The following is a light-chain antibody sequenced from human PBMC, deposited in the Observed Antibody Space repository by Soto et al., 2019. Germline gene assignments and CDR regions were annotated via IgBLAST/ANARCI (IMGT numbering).Light chain of an antibody. CDR3: CSYAGSYSVV. CDR1: SSDVGDYNF. V-gene: IGLV2-11*01. J-gene: IGLJ2*01. CDR2: DVN. Sequence: QSALPQPRSVSGSPGQSVTISCTGTSSDVGDYNFVSWYQHHPGKAPKLMIYDVNKRPSGVPDRFSDSKSGNTASMTISGLQAEDEADYYCCSYAGSYSVVFGGGTKLTVL.